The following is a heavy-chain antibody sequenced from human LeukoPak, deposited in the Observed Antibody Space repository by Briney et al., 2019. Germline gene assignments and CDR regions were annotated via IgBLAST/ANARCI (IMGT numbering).Heavy chain of an antibody. Sequence: GGSLRLSCVVSGYTFRVCEMNWVPHAPGRGREWISYIGGSGSTTYHADSVKGRFTISRDNAKNSLFLQMNSLRADDTAVYYCARLRSPTDDWGQGTLVTVSS. D-gene: IGHD4-17*01. CDR3: ARLRSPTDD. CDR2: IGGSGSTT. CDR1: GYTFRVCE. V-gene: IGHV3-48*03. J-gene: IGHJ4*02.